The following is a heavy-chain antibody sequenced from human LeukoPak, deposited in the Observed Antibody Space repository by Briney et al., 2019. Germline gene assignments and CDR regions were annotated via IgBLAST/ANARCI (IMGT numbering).Heavy chain of an antibody. CDR3: ARDPGGVSGGYFDY. CDR2: IIPIFGTA. Sequence: AASVKVSCKASGGTFSSYAISWVRQAPGQGLEWMGGIIPIFGTANYAQKFQGRVTITADESTSTAYMELSSLRSEDTAVYYCARDPGGVSGGYFDYWGQGTLVTVSS. J-gene: IGHJ4*02. V-gene: IGHV1-69*13. CDR1: GGTFSSYA. D-gene: IGHD5/OR15-5a*01.